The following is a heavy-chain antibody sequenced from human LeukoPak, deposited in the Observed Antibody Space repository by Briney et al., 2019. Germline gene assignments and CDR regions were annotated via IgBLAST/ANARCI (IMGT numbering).Heavy chain of an antibody. Sequence: SETLSLTCTVSGGSISSYYWSWIRQPPGKGLEWIGSIYYSGSTYYNPSPKSRVTISVDTSKNQFSLKLSSVTAADTAVYYCAREGLRFYYDRSGYPPAYWGQGTLVTVSS. D-gene: IGHD3-22*01. CDR2: IYYSGST. V-gene: IGHV4-59*12. J-gene: IGHJ4*02. CDR3: AREGLRFYYDRSGYPPAY. CDR1: GGSISSYY.